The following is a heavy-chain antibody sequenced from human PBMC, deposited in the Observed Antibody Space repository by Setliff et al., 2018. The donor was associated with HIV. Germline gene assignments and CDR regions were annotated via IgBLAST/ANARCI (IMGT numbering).Heavy chain of an antibody. CDR3: ARDWVAGTSGYYYYYMDV. V-gene: IGHV1-2*02. D-gene: IGHD6-19*01. CDR1: GYTFTGYY. Sequence: ASVKVSCKASGYTFTGYYMHWVRQAPGQGLEWMGWINPNSGGTNYAQKFQGRVTMTRDTSISTAYMELSRLRSDDTAVYYCARDWVAGTSGYYYYYMDVWGKGTTVTVSS. J-gene: IGHJ6*03. CDR2: INPNSGGT.